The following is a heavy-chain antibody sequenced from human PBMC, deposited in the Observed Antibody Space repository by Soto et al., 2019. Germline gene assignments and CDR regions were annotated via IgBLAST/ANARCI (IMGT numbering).Heavy chain of an antibody. CDR2: ISASSGSA. V-gene: IGHV3-23*01. D-gene: IGHD6-6*01. CDR3: AKDSPLATLAIFDY. CDR1: GFTFSNYA. J-gene: IGHJ4*02. Sequence: EVRLLESGGRLVQPGGSRRLSCAASGFTFSNYAMTWVRQAPGKGLEWVSTISASSGSAYYADSVRGRFSISRDNSKNTLYLQMNSLRVDDTAVYYCAKDSPLATLAIFDYWGQGTLVTVSS.